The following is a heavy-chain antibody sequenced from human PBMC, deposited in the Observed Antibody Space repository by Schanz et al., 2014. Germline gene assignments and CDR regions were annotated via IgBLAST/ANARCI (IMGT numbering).Heavy chain of an antibody. V-gene: IGHV1-18*01. CDR1: GYTFTDYG. Sequence: VQLVQSGAEVKKPGASVKVSCKASGYTFTDYGITWVRQAPGQGLEWMGWISPYNGNTNYAPKVQGRVTVTTDTSTSTVYMELRSLTSDDTAVYYCARAKRFGDMDVWGQGTTVTVSS. CDR3: ARAKRFGDMDV. CDR2: ISPYNGNT. D-gene: IGHD3-10*01. J-gene: IGHJ6*02.